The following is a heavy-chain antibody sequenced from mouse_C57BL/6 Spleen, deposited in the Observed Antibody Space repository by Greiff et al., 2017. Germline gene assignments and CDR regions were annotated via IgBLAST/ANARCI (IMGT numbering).Heavy chain of an antibody. CDR3: ARNSRAVYAMDY. D-gene: IGHD3-3*01. CDR1: GFSLTSYG. V-gene: IGHV2-2*01. Sequence: QVQLKESGPGLVQPSQSLSITCTVSGFSLTSYGVHWVRQSPGKGLEWLGVIWSGGSTDYNAAFISRLSISKDNSTSQVFFKMNSLQADDTAIYYCARNSRAVYAMDYWGQGTSVTVSS. J-gene: IGHJ4*01. CDR2: IWSGGST.